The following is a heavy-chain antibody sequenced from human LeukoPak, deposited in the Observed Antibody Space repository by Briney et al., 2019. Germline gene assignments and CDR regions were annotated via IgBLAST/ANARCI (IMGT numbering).Heavy chain of an antibody. CDR1: GFTFSSYA. J-gene: IGHJ5*02. Sequence: GGSLRLSCAASGFTFSSYAMIWVRQAPGKGLEWLSYISGSSSAIYYADSVQGRFTISRDNAKNSLSLQMSSLRVEDTAVYYCVRDRTLGVRDGFILAWGQGTLVTVSS. CDR2: ISGSSSAI. V-gene: IGHV3-48*01. CDR3: VRDRTLGVRDGFILA. D-gene: IGHD5-24*01.